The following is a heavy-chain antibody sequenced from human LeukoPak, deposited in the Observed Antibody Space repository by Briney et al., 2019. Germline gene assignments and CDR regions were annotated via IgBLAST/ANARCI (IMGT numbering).Heavy chain of an antibody. D-gene: IGHD2-21*01. Sequence: PSQTLSLTCTVSGGSISSGSYYWSWIRQPAGKGLEWIGRIYTSGSTNYSPSLKSRVTISVDTSKNQFSLKLSSVTAADTAVYYCARDAHCGGDCYSFDYWGQGTLVSVSS. V-gene: IGHV4-61*02. CDR3: ARDAHCGGDCYSFDY. CDR1: GGSISSGSYY. J-gene: IGHJ4*02. CDR2: IYTSGST.